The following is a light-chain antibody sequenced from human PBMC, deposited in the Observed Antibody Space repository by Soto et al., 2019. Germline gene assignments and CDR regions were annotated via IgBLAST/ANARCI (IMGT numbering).Light chain of an antibody. CDR3: QQYGGSPQT. CDR1: QSVASNQ. Sequence: EIVLTQSPDTLSLSPGERATLSCTASQSVASNQLAWYQHKSGQAPRLLIHGVFTRANGIPDRFSGSGSGTDFTLTISRLEPEDFALYYCQQYGGSPQTFGQGTKVEIK. CDR2: GVF. V-gene: IGKV3-20*01. J-gene: IGKJ1*01.